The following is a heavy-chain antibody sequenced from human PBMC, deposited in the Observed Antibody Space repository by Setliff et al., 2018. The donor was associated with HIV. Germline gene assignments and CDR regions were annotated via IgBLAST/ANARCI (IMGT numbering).Heavy chain of an antibody. CDR3: ARGQSQGYAYSGSYGAFDI. CDR1: GGPFSSYA. CDR2: IIPMFGTR. J-gene: IGHJ3*02. D-gene: IGHD1-26*01. Sequence: VKVSRKASGGPFSSYAINWVRQAPGQGLEWMGGIIPMFGTRNYAQKFQGRVTITTDESTSTAYMELSSLRSEDTALYYCARGQSQGYAYSGSYGAFDIWGQGTMVTVSS. V-gene: IGHV1-69*05.